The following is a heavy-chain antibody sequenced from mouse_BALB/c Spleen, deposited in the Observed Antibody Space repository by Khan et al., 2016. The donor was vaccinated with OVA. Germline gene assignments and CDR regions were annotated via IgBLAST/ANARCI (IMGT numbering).Heavy chain of an antibody. CDR3: ASHLTGSFAY. CDR1: GFTFSSYS. CDR2: ISSGGDYN. Sequence: EVQLQESGGDLVKPGGSLKLSCAASGFTFSSYSMSWVRQTPDKRLEWVATISSGGDYNYYPDSVKGRFTISRDNAKNTLYLQMSSLKSEDTAMYYCASHLTGSFAYWGQGTLVTVSA. D-gene: IGHD4-1*01. V-gene: IGHV5-6*01. J-gene: IGHJ3*01.